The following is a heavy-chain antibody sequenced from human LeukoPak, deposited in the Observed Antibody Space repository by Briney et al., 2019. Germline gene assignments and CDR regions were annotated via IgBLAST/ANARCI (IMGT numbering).Heavy chain of an antibody. V-gene: IGHV1-2*02. J-gene: IGHJ4*02. Sequence: ASVKVSCKASGHTFTGYYMHWVRQAPGQGLEWMGWINPNSGGTNYAQKFQGRVTMTRDTSISTAYMELSRLRSDDTAVYYCARHPYSSGWIGIDYWGQGTLVTVSS. D-gene: IGHD6-19*01. CDR1: GHTFTGYY. CDR2: INPNSGGT. CDR3: ARHPYSSGWIGIDY.